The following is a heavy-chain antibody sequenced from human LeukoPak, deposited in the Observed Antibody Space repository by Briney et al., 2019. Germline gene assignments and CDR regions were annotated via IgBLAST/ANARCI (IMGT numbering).Heavy chain of an antibody. CDR1: GFTFDDYA. CDR3: AKDSVSSWSSNYYYYMDV. J-gene: IGHJ6*03. Sequence: GGSLRLSCAASGFTFDDYAMHWVRQAPGKGLEWVSLISWDGGSTYYADSVKGRFTISRDNSKSSLYLQMNSLRAEDTALYYCAKDSVSSWSSNYYYYMDVWGKGTTVTVSS. V-gene: IGHV3-43D*03. D-gene: IGHD2-8*02. CDR2: ISWDGGST.